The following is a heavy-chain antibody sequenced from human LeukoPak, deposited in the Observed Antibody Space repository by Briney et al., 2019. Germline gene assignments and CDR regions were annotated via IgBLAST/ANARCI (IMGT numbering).Heavy chain of an antibody. CDR3: ARSDSYYYCGMDV. Sequence: SETLSLTCTVSGGSISSYYWSWIRQPPGKGLEWIGYIYYSGSTNYNPSLKSRVTISVDTSKNQFSLKLSSVTAADTAVYYCARSDSYYYCGMDVWGQGTTVTVSS. CDR2: IYYSGST. CDR1: GGSISSYY. V-gene: IGHV4-59*08. J-gene: IGHJ6*02.